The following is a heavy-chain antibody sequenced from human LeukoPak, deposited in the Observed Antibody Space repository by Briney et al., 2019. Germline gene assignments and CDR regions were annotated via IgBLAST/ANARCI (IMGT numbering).Heavy chain of an antibody. Sequence: GGSLRLSCVASGFTFRSYWMSWVRQAPGKGLEWVANIQHDGSEKNYIDSVQGRFTISRDNAKTSLYLQLSSLRVEDTAVYYCARDSTVATYYGVDVWGQGTTVIVSS. CDR3: ARDSTVATYYGVDV. V-gene: IGHV3-7*01. CDR2: IQHDGSEK. J-gene: IGHJ6*02. CDR1: GFTFRSYW. D-gene: IGHD6-19*01.